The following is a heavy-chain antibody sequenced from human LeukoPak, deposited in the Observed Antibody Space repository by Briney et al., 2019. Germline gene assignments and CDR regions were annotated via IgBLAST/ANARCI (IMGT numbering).Heavy chain of an antibody. Sequence: GGSLRLSCAASGFTFSSYWMHWVRQATGKELVWVSHINGDGSSTNYADFVKGRITISRDNAKNTLYLQMNSLRTEDTAVYYCVREGTMMDYWGQGTLVTVSS. D-gene: IGHD3-22*01. J-gene: IGHJ4*02. V-gene: IGHV3-74*01. CDR2: INGDGSST. CDR1: GFTFSSYW. CDR3: VREGTMMDY.